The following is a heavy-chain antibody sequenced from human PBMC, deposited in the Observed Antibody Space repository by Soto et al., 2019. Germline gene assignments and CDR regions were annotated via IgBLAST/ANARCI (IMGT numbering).Heavy chain of an antibody. Sequence: SETLSLTCAVYGGSFSXYYWSWIRQPPGKGLEWIGEINHSGSTNYNPSLKSRVTISVDTSKNQFSLKLSSVTAADTAVYYCARGHGSGWTLNNWFDPWGPGTLVTVSS. CDR2: INHSGST. CDR1: GGSFSXYY. D-gene: IGHD6-19*01. V-gene: IGHV4-34*01. CDR3: ARGHGSGWTLNNWFDP. J-gene: IGHJ5*02.